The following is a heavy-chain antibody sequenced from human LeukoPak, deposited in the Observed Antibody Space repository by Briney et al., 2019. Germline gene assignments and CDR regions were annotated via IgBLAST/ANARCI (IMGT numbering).Heavy chain of an antibody. D-gene: IGHD2-8*01. CDR2: FSGRGGST. CDR3: AKGRNLLMYSAFDI. CDR1: GFTFSSYE. V-gene: IGHV3-23*01. J-gene: IGHJ3*02. Sequence: GGSLRLSCAASGFTFSSYEMNWVRQAPGKGLEWVSSFSGRGGSTDYADSVKGRFSISRDSSKNRLYLQMNSLRAEDTAVYYCAKGRNLLMYSAFDIWGQGTLVTVSS.